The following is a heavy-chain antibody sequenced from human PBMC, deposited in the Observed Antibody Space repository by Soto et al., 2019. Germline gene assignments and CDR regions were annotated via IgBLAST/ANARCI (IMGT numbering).Heavy chain of an antibody. J-gene: IGHJ6*03. CDR2: ISWNSGSI. V-gene: IGHV3-9*01. Sequence: GGSLRHSCAGSGFTLDDYAKHWVRQAPGKGLEWVSGISWNSGSIGYADSVKGRFTISRDNAKNSLYLQMNSLRAEDTALYYCATGALGYCSSTSCWGYYYMDVWGKGTTVTVSS. D-gene: IGHD2-2*01. CDR1: GFTLDDYA. CDR3: ATGALGYCSSTSCWGYYYMDV.